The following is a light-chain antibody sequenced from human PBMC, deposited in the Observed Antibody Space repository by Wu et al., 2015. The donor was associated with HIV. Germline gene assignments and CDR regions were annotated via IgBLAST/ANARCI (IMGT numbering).Light chain of an antibody. CDR2: DAS. CDR3: QQYDSSPLFT. V-gene: IGKV3-20*01. Sequence: EIVLTQFPATLSLSPGERATLSCRASQSVASFLAWYQQKPGQAPRLLIYDASNRATGIPDRFSGSGSGTDFTLTISRLEPEDFAVYFCQQYDSSPLFTFGPGTRVDI. J-gene: IGKJ3*01. CDR1: QSVASF.